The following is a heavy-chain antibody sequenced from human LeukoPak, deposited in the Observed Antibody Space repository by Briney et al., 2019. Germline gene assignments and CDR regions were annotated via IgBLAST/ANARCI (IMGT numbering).Heavy chain of an antibody. D-gene: IGHD3-10*01. V-gene: IGHV3-30*18. J-gene: IGHJ6*02. Sequence: GGSLRLSCAASGFTFNRCGMHWVRQAPGKPLEWVAVIIYDGSRQYYTDSVKDRFTISRDNSKNTLFLQMSSLRAEDTAVYYCVKSSGTNDYGMDAWGQGTTVTVPS. CDR3: VKSSGTNDYGMDA. CDR1: GFTFNRCG. CDR2: IIYDGSRQ.